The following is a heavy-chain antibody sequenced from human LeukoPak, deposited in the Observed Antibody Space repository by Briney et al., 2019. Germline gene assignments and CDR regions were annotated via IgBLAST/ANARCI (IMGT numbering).Heavy chain of an antibody. CDR1: GFTFSGSA. CDR3: ARGPAWYSSGHFDY. V-gene: IGHV3-73*01. Sequence: GGSLRLSCAASGFTFSGSAMHWVRQASGKGLEWVGRIRSKANSYATAYAASVNGRFTISRDNAKNSLYLQMNSLRAEDTALYYCARGPAWYSSGHFDYWGQGNLVTVSS. D-gene: IGHD6-19*01. J-gene: IGHJ4*02. CDR2: IRSKANSYAT.